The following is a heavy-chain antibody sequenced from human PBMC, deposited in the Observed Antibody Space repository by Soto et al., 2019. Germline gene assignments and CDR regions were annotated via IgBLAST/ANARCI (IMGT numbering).Heavy chain of an antibody. CDR1: GGSFSGYQ. J-gene: IGHJ6*03. CDR2: INDSGHI. V-gene: IGHV4-34*01. CDR3: ARVLILWFGELSRRGGYCDYVDV. D-gene: IGHD3-10*01. Sequence: QVQLQQWGAGLLKPSVTLSLTCAVYGGSFSGYQWTWIRQTPGKGLEWIGEINDSGHINYTPSLTSRVNILVDTANKQISVKLASVTAAYTAVYDCARVLILWFGELSRRGGYCDYVDVWGECTAVTASS.